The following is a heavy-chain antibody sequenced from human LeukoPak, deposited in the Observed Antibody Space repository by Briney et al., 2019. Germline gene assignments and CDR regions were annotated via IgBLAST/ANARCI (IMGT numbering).Heavy chain of an antibody. CDR1: GFTVSSNY. CDR2: IYSGGTT. V-gene: IGHV3-53*01. D-gene: IGHD1-26*01. J-gene: IGHJ4*02. Sequence: GGSLRLSCAASGFTVSSNYMSWVRQAPGKGLEWVSVIYSGGTTYYADSVKGRFTISRDISKNTLYLQMNSLRVEDTAVYYCARDIGSGNYFDYWGQGTLVTVSS. CDR3: ARDIGSGNYFDY.